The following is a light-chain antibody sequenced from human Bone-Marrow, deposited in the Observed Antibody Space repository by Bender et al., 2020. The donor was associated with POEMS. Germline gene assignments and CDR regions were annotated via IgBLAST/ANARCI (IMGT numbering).Light chain of an antibody. CDR3: TSYTGSNPV. CDR1: SSDVGSYNF. V-gene: IGLV2-14*02. J-gene: IGLJ2*01. CDR2: EVN. Sequence: QSALTQPASVSGSPGQSITISCTGTSSDVGSYNFVSWYQQHPGKAPNLMIYEVNSRPSGVPNRFSGTKSGNTASLTISGLQAEDEATYYCTSYTGSNPVFGGGTKLTVV.